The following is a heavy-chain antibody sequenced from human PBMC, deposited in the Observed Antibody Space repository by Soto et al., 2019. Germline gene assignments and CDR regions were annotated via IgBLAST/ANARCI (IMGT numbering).Heavy chain of an antibody. CDR3: AKGPDVGGEY. D-gene: IGHD3-16*01. J-gene: IGHJ4*02. CDR1: GFTFSSYA. CDR2: ISGSGGST. V-gene: IGHV3-23*01. Sequence: GESLKISCAASGFTFSSYAMSWVRQAPGKGLEWVSAISGSGGSTYYADSVKGRFTISRDNSKNTLYLQMNSLRAEDTAVYYCAKGPDVGGEYWGQGTLVTVSS.